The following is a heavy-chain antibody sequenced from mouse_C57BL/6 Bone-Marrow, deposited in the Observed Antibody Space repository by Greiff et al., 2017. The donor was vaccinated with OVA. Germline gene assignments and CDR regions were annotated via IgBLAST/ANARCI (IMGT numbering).Heavy chain of an antibody. Sequence: QVQLQQSGAELARPGASVKMSCKASGYTFTSYTMHWVKQRPGQGLEWIGYINPSSGYTKSNQKFKDKATLTADKSSSTAYMQLSSLTSEDSAVYYCARSSNRAWFAYWGQGTLVTVSA. CDR1: GYTFTSYT. D-gene: IGHD2-5*01. CDR3: ARSSNRAWFAY. CDR2: INPSSGYT. J-gene: IGHJ3*01. V-gene: IGHV1-4*01.